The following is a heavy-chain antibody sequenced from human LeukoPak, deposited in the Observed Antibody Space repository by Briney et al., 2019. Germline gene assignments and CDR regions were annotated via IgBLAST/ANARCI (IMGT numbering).Heavy chain of an antibody. D-gene: IGHD6-19*01. CDR3: ARDPSSGWDLDY. V-gene: IGHV3-21*01. CDR1: GFTFSSYS. J-gene: IGHJ4*02. CDR2: ISSSSSYI. Sequence: PGGSLRLSCAASGFTFSSYSMNWVCQAPGKGLEWVSSISSSSSYIYYADSVKGRFTISRDNAKNSLYLQMNSLRAEDTAVYYCARDPSSGWDLDYWGQGTLVTVSS.